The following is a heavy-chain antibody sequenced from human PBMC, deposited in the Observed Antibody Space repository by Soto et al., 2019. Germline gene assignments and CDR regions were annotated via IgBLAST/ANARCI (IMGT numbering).Heavy chain of an antibody. CDR3: ARVRIVGAREIDF. D-gene: IGHD1-26*01. Sequence: QVHLVQSGGEVKKPGASVKVSCKASGYTFNRHGITWVRQAPGQGLEWMGWISGYNGDINYEQKFQGRVTLSSDTLTSTVYLEPKSPRFDDTAVYYCARVRIVGAREIDFWGQGTLVTVSS. V-gene: IGHV1-18*04. CDR1: GYTFNRHG. CDR2: ISGYNGDI. J-gene: IGHJ4*02.